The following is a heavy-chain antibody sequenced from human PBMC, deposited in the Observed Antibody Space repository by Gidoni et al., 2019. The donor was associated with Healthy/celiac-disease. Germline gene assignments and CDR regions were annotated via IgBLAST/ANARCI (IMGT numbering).Heavy chain of an antibody. V-gene: IGHV3-9*01. J-gene: IGHJ4*02. Sequence: EIQLVEYGGGLVQPGRSLRLSRAASGFTFYDYTLHWVRQPPRKGLEWVSGISWNSGDMAYADSGKGRFTISRDNAKNSLYLQMNSLRAEDTALYYCARGGGGYSYGYAEYWGQGTLVTVSS. CDR3: ARGGGGYSYGYAEY. CDR1: GFTFYDYT. CDR2: ISWNSGDM. D-gene: IGHD5-18*01.